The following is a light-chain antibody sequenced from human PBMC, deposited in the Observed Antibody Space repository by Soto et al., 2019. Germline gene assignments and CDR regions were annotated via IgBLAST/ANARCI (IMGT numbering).Light chain of an antibody. J-gene: IGKJ1*01. Sequence: EIVMTQFPATLSEYTGEGATVSCRASQSVSSKLAWYQQKPGQAPRLLIYGASTRATGIPARFSGSGSGTEFTLIISSLQSEDSAVYYCQQYNSWLWTFGQGTKVDIK. V-gene: IGKV3-15*01. CDR2: GAS. CDR3: QQYNSWLWT. CDR1: QSVSSK.